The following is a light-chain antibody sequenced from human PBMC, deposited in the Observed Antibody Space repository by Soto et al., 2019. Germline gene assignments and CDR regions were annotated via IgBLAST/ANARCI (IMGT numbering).Light chain of an antibody. CDR2: AAS. V-gene: IGKV1-39*01. CDR1: RSIGIF. CDR3: QQSNGAPYT. J-gene: IGKJ2*01. Sequence: DIQMTQSPSSLSASVGDRVTITCRASRSIGIFLNWYQQKPGKAPNLLIFAASNLHSGVPSRFSGSGSWTDFTLTISALQPDDSATYYCQQSNGAPYTFGQGTKL.